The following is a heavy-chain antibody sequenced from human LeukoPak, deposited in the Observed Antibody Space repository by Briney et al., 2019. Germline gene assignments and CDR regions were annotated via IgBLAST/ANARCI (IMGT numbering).Heavy chain of an antibody. CDR3: ARAIESYDYVWGSYPNYYYYGMDV. CDR2: IYHSGST. J-gene: IGHJ6*02. D-gene: IGHD3-16*02. CDR1: GGSISSGGYS. Sequence: PSETLSLTCAVSGGSISSGGYSWSWIRQPPGKGLEWIGYIYHSGSTYYNPSLKSRVTISVDRSKNQFSLKLSSVTAADTAVYYCARAIESYDYVWGSYPNYYYYGMDVWGQGTTVTVSS. V-gene: IGHV4-30-2*01.